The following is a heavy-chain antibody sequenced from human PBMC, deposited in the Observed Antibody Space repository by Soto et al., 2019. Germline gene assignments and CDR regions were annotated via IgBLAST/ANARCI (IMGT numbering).Heavy chain of an antibody. CDR3: ARDHSYYDYIWGSYRGGNWFDP. CDR1: GGSISSYY. D-gene: IGHD3-16*02. J-gene: IGHJ5*02. Sequence: SETLSLTCTVSGGSISSYYWSWIRQPPGKGLEWIGYIYYSGTTNYNPSLKSRVTILVDTSKNQFSLKLSSVTAADTAVYYCARDHSYYDYIWGSYRGGNWFDPWGQGTLVTVSS. CDR2: IYYSGTT. V-gene: IGHV4-59*01.